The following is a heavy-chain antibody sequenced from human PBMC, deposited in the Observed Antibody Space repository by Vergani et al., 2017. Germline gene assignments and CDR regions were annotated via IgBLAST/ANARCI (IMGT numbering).Heavy chain of an antibody. Sequence: QVQLVQSGAEVKKPGASVKVSCKASGYTFTSYAMHWVRQAPGQRLEWMGWINTGNGNTKYSQKFQGRVTMTTDTSTSTAYMELRSLRSDDTAVYYCARESPFRDTKSYYYYYGMDVWGQGTTVTVSS. CDR2: INTGNGNT. CDR3: ARESPFRDTKSYYYYYGMDV. CDR1: GYTFTSYA. V-gene: IGHV1-3*04. J-gene: IGHJ6*02. D-gene: IGHD2-8*01.